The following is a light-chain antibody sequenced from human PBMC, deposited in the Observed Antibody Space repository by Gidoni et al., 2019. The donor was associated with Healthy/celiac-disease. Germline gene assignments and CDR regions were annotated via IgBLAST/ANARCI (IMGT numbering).Light chain of an antibody. CDR2: GAS. J-gene: IGKJ4*01. CDR1: QSVSSSY. CDR3: QQYGSSPT. Sequence: IVLTQSPGTLSLSPGERATLSCRASQSVSSSYLAWYQQKPGQAPRLLIYGASSRATGIPDRVSGRGSGTDFTLTISRLDPEDFAVYYCQQYGSSPTFGGXTKVEIK. V-gene: IGKV3-20*01.